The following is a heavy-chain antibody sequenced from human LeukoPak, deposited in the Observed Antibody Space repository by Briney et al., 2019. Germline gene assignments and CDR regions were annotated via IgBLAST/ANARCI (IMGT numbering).Heavy chain of an antibody. CDR3: ARLYEWLGYNWFDP. D-gene: IGHD6-19*01. CDR1: GYTFTSYD. CDR2: MNPNSGNT. J-gene: IGHJ5*02. Sequence: ASVKVSCKASGYTFTSYDINWVRQATGQGLEWMGWMNPNSGNTGYAQKFQGRVTMTRNTSISTAYMELSSLRSDDTAVYYCARLYEWLGYNWFDPWGQGTLVTVSS. V-gene: IGHV1-8*01.